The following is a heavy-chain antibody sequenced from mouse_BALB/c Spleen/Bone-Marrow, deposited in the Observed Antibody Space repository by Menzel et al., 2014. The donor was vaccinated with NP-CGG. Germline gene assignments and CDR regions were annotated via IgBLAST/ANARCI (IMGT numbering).Heavy chain of an antibody. CDR3: ARDDYYAMDY. V-gene: IGHV7-3*02. J-gene: IGHJ4*01. CDR2: IRNKANGYTT. Sequence: EVKVVESGGGLVQPGGSLILSCATSGFTFTDYYMSWVRPPPGKALEWLGFIRNKANGYTTEYSASVKGRFTISRDNSQSILYLQMNTLRAEDSATYYCARDDYYAMDYWGQGTSVTVSS. CDR1: GFTFTDYY.